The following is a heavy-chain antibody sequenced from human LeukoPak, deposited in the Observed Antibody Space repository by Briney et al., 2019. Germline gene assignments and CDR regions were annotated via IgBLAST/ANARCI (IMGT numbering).Heavy chain of an antibody. V-gene: IGHV4-4*07. CDR2: FYNSGST. CDR1: GASISNYY. J-gene: IGHJ4*02. D-gene: IGHD2-21*01. Sequence: SETLSLTCSVSGASISNYYWSWIRQPAGKGLEFIGLFYNSGSTNCNPSLKSRVTMSVDTSKNQFSLKLSSVTAADTAVYYCARHSIASDGARLFDYWGRGTLVTVSS. CDR3: ARHSIASDGARLFDY.